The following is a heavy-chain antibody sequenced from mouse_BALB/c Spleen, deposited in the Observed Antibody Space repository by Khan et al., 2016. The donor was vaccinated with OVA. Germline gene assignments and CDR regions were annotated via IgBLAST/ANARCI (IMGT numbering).Heavy chain of an antibody. Sequence: QIQLVQSGPELKKPGETVKISCKASGYTFTNYGMNWVKQAPGKGLKWMGWINTYTGEPTHAADFKGRVAFSLETSASTAYLQINNLKNEDTATYFFASPPDFSDVMVYWGQGTSVTVSS. CDR3: ASPPDFSDVMVY. V-gene: IGHV9-3-1*01. J-gene: IGHJ4*01. CDR2: INTYTGEP. CDR1: GYTFTNYG.